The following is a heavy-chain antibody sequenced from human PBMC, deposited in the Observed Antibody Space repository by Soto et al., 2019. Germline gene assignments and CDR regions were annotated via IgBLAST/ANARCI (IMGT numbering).Heavy chain of an antibody. Sequence: GESLKISCKGSGYSFTSYWIVWVRQMPGKGLEWMGRIDPSDSYTNYSPSFQGHLTISADKSISTAYLQWSSLKASDTPMYYSARQGPVTGQYYYYYGMDVRGQGTTVPVSS. V-gene: IGHV5-10-1*01. D-gene: IGHD5-18*01. CDR2: IDPSDSYT. CDR1: GYSFTSYW. J-gene: IGHJ6*02. CDR3: ARQGPVTGQYYYYYGMDV.